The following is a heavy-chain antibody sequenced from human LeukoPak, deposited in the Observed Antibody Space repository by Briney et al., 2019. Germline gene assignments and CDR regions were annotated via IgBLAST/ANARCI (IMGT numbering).Heavy chain of an antibody. J-gene: IGHJ4*02. CDR3: ARGTSSAYFQLYFDY. V-gene: IGHV3-53*01. CDR1: GFTVSSNY. CDR2: IYSGGST. D-gene: IGHD3-22*01. Sequence: HPGGSLRLSCAASGFTVSSNYMSWVRQAPGKGLEWVSVIYSGGSTYYADSVKGRFTISRDNSENTLYLQMNSLRAEDTAVYYCARGTSSAYFQLYFDYWGQGTLVTVSS.